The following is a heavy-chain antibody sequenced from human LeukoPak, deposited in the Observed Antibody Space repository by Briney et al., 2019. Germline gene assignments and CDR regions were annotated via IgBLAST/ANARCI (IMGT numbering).Heavy chain of an antibody. Sequence: SETLSLTCTVSDDPIARGNYHWGWIRQPPGKGLEWIGSMHYSGSTYYNPSLKSRVTISVDTSKNQFSLELSSVTAADTAVYYCARDRYMYSASGSRHYFDYWGQGTLVTVSS. CDR3: ARDRYMYSASGSRHYFDY. J-gene: IGHJ4*02. CDR2: MHYSGST. D-gene: IGHD3-10*01. V-gene: IGHV4-39*07. CDR1: DDPIARGNYH.